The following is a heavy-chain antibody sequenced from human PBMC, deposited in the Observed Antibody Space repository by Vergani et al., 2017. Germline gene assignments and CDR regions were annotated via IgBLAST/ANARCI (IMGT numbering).Heavy chain of an antibody. D-gene: IGHD3-9*01. CDR2: ISGSGGST. J-gene: IGHJ4*02. CDR1: GFTFSSYA. Sequence: EVQLLESGGGLVQPGGSLRLSCAASGFTFSSYAMSWVRQAPGKRLEWVSAISGSGGSTYYADSLQGRFTISRDNSKNTLYLQMNSLRAEDTAVYYCARIGGDILTGYYWLPFDYWGQGTLVTVSS. CDR3: ARIGGDILTGYYWLPFDY. V-gene: IGHV3-23*01.